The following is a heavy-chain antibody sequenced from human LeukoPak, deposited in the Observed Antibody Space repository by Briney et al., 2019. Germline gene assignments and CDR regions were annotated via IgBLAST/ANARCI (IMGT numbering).Heavy chain of an antibody. Sequence: ASVKVSCKASAYTFTGYYMHWVRQAPGQGLEWMGRINPNSGGTNYAQKFQGRVTMTRDTSISTAYMELSRLRSDDTAVYYCARDYCGGDCYSGWFDPWGQGTLVTVSS. D-gene: IGHD2-21*02. CDR1: AYTFTGYY. CDR3: ARDYCGGDCYSGWFDP. CDR2: INPNSGGT. J-gene: IGHJ5*02. V-gene: IGHV1-2*06.